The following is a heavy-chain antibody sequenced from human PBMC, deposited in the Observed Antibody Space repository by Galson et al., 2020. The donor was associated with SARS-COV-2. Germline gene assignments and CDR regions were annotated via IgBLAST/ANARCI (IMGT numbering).Heavy chain of an antibody. D-gene: IGHD6-13*01. Sequence: SGPTLVKPTQTLTLTCTFSGFSLSTSGMCVSWIRQPPGKALEWLARIDWDDDKFYSTSLKTRLTISKDTSKNQVVLTMTNMDPVDTVTYYCARISSSSWGYYFDYWGQGTLVTVSS. CDR1: GFSLSTSGMC. V-gene: IGHV2-70*17. CDR3: ARISSSSWGYYFDY. CDR2: IDWDDDK. J-gene: IGHJ4*02.